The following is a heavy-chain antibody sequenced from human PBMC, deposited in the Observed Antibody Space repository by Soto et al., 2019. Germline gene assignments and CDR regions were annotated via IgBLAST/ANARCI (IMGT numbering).Heavy chain of an antibody. J-gene: IGHJ4*02. CDR3: ARVNGGGWTSYCDY. V-gene: IGHV1-69*06. CDR2: IIPIFNTP. D-gene: IGHD6-19*01. CDR1: GGTFSNYV. Sequence: QVQLVQSGAEVKKPGSSVKVSCKASGGTFSNYVISWVRQAPGQGLQWMGGIIPIFNTPNYAQEFQGRVTITADKSTSTADMELSSLRSEDTAVYYCARVNGGGWTSYCDYWGQGTQVTVSS.